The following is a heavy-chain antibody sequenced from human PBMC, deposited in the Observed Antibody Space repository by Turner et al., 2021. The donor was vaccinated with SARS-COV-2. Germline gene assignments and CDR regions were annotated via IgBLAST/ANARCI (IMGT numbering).Heavy chain of an antibody. CDR2: ICRGST. J-gene: IGHJ4*02. D-gene: IGHD2-15*01. CDR3: AGEGYCSGGTCEGPFDF. CDR1: GSTFSSDC. Sequence: EVQLVETGGGSVQPGGSLRLSCAGSGSTFSSDCMSWVRQAPGKGLEWVSVICRGSTYYADSVRGRFSISRDNSKNSLYLQMNSLRAEDTAVYYCAGEGYCSGGTCEGPFDFWGQGTLVTVSS. V-gene: IGHV3-53*02.